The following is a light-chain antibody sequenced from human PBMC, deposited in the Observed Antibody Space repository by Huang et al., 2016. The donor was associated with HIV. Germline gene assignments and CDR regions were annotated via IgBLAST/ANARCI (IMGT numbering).Light chain of an antibody. CDR1: QDISNY. J-gene: IGKJ1*01. Sequence: DIQMTQCPSSLSASVGDRVTITCQASQDISNYLNWYQQKPGKAPKLLIYDASNLETGVPSRFSGSGSGTDFTFTISNLQPEDIATYYCQQYDNLLRTFGQGTKVEIK. V-gene: IGKV1-33*01. CDR2: DAS. CDR3: QQYDNLLRT.